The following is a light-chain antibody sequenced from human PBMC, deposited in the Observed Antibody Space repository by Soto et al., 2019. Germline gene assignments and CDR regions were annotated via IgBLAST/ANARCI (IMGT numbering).Light chain of an antibody. V-gene: IGLV4-69*01. Sequence: QPVLTQSPSAPASLGASVNLTCTLSSGHSSFAIAWHQQQAEKGPRYLMKLNSDGSHTKGDGIPDRFSGSSSGAERYLSISSLQSEDEADYYCQTWGTGIRVFGGGTKVTVL. CDR2: LNSDGSH. CDR1: SGHSSFA. CDR3: QTWGTGIRV. J-gene: IGLJ2*01.